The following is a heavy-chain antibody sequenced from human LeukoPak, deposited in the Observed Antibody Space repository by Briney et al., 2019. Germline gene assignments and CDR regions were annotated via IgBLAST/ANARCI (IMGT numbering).Heavy chain of an antibody. CDR1: GFTVSSNY. CDR3: AKGGHDFNPFYC. Sequence: GGSLRLSCAASGFTVSSNYMSWVRQAPGKGLEWVSVIYSGGSTYYADSVKGRFTISRDNSKNTLYLQLNSLRAEDTAVYFCAKGGHDFNPFYCWGQGTLVTVSS. D-gene: IGHD2-21*02. V-gene: IGHV3-53*01. J-gene: IGHJ4*02. CDR2: IYSGGST.